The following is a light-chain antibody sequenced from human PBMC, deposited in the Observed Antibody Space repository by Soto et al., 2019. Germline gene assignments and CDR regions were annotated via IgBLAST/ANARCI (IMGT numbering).Light chain of an antibody. J-gene: IGLJ1*01. CDR3: SSYTSSSNLCV. CDR2: DVG. Sequence: QSVLTQPASVSGSPGQSITISCTGTSSDVGGYNYVSWYQQHPGKAPKLMIYDVGNRPSGVSNRFSGSKSGNTASLTISGLQAEDEADYYCSSYTSSSNLCVFGTGTKVTVL. CDR1: SSDVGGYNY. V-gene: IGLV2-14*01.